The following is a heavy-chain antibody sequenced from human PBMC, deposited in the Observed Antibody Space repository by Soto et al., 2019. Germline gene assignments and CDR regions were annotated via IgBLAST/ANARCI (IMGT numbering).Heavy chain of an antibody. D-gene: IGHD3-10*01. CDR2: ISGSGGTGT. CDR3: AKGSQLRVTMFRGTPFDY. V-gene: IGHV3-23*01. J-gene: IGHJ4*02. CDR1: GFIFSNYA. Sequence: EVQLLESGGGSVQPGGSLRLSCTASGFIFSNYAMSWVRQAPGKGLEWVSEISGSGGTGTYYADSVKGRFTISRDDSKSTLYLQMSSLRADDTAVYFCAKGSQLRVTMFRGTPFDYLGQGTLVTVSS.